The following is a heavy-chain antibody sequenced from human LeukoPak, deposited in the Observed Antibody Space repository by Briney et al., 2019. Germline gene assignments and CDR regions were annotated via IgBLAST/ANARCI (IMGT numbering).Heavy chain of an antibody. CDR1: GDSISSGDYY. Sequence: PSETLSLTRTVSGDSISSGDYYWSWIRQPPGKGLEWIGYIYYSGSTNYNPSLKSRVTISVDTSKNQFSLKLSSVTAADTAVYYCARDRSGWREFDYWGQGTLVTVSS. CDR2: IYYSGST. D-gene: IGHD6-19*01. V-gene: IGHV4-61*08. J-gene: IGHJ4*02. CDR3: ARDRSGWREFDY.